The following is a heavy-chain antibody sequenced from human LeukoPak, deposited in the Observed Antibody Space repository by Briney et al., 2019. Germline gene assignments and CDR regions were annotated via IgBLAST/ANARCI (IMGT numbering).Heavy chain of an antibody. Sequence: ASVKVSCKASGYTFTSYGISWVRQAPGQGLEWMGWISAYNGNTNYAQKLQGRVTMTTDTSTSTAYMELRSLRSDDTAVYYCARIYYYDSSGYPDYWGQRTLVTVSS. J-gene: IGHJ4*02. D-gene: IGHD3-22*01. V-gene: IGHV1-18*01. CDR1: GYTFTSYG. CDR3: ARIYYYDSSGYPDY. CDR2: ISAYNGNT.